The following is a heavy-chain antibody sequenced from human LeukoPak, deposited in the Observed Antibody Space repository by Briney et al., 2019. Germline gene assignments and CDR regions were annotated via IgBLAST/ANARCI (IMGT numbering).Heavy chain of an antibody. CDR3: AREYCDSSGYFKWFDP. D-gene: IGHD3-22*01. Sequence: GGSLRLSCAASGFNVSSNYVSWVRQAPGKGLEWVSVIYSGGATYYADSVKGRSTISRDISKNTLYLQMNSLRAEDTAVYYCAREYCDSSGYFKWFDPWGQGTLVTASS. CDR1: GFNVSSNY. CDR2: IYSGGAT. J-gene: IGHJ5*02. V-gene: IGHV3-53*01.